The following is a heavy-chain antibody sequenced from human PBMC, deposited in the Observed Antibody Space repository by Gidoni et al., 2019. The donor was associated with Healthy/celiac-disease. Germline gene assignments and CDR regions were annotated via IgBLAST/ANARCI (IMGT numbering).Heavy chain of an antibody. J-gene: IGHJ4*02. CDR3: ARDHPLGNYYDSSGLIDY. V-gene: IGHV3-11*01. CDR1: GFTFSDYS. CDR2: ISSSGSTI. D-gene: IGHD3-22*01. Sequence: QVQLVESGGGLVKPGGSLRLSCAASGFTFSDYSMSWIRQAPGKGLEWVSYISSSGSTIYYADSVKGRFTISRDNAKNSLYLQMNSLRAEDTAVYYCARDHPLGNYYDSSGLIDYWGQGTLVTVSS.